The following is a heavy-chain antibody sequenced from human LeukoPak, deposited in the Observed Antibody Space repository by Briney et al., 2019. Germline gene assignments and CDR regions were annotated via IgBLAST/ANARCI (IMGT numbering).Heavy chain of an antibody. Sequence: PSETLSLTCTVSGGSISSYYWSWPRQPPGKGLEWIGYIYYSGSTNYNPSLKSRVTISVDTSKNQFSLKLSSVTAADTAVYYCARVRSGRPDYWGQGTLVTVSS. CDR3: ARVRSGRPDY. V-gene: IGHV4-59*01. CDR1: GGSISSYY. J-gene: IGHJ4*02. CDR2: IYYSGST. D-gene: IGHD1-26*01.